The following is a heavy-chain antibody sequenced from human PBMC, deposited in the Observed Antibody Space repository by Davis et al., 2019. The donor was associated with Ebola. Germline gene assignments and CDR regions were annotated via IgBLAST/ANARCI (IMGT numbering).Heavy chain of an antibody. J-gene: IGHJ4*02. CDR1: GFTFSRHW. CDR3: GKRRGLRGYIPERDY. V-gene: IGHV3-74*01. D-gene: IGHD5-18*01. Sequence: GESLKISCAASGFTFSRHWLYWARQAPGKGLVWVSRITTDKSSTTYADSVKGRFTISRDNAKNTLYLQMNSLRAEDTAVYYCGKRRGLRGYIPERDYWGQGTLVTVSS. CDR2: ITTDKSST.